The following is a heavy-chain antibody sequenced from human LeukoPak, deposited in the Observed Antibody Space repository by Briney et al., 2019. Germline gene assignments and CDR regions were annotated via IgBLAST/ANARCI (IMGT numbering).Heavy chain of an antibody. CDR3: ARISDDNNLDY. CDR2: VYYSGGT. D-gene: IGHD3-9*01. Sequence: SETLSLTCTVSGGSLWSYYWSWIRPSPEKGREWIGYVYYSGGTNYNPSLKGRATISVDTPKHQFSLRLTSVAAADPAIYYCARISDDNNLDYWGQGTLVTVSS. J-gene: IGHJ4*02. V-gene: IGHV4-59*08. CDR1: GGSLWSYY.